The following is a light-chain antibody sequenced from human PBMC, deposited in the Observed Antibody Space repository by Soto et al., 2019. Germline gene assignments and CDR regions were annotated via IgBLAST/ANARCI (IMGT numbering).Light chain of an antibody. CDR3: HQYNNWPPMA. Sequence: EIVMTQSPATLSVSPGERATLSCRASQSVSSNLAWYQQKPGQAPRLLIYDASTRATGIPARFSGSGSGTEFTLTISSRQSEDFAVYYCHQYNNWPPMAFGQGTKVEIK. J-gene: IGKJ1*01. CDR1: QSVSSN. V-gene: IGKV3-15*01. CDR2: DAS.